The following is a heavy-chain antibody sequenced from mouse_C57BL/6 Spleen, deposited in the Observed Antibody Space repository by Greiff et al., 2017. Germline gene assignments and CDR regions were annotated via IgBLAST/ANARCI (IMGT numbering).Heavy chain of an antibody. CDR2: IRSKSSNYAT. J-gene: IGHJ2*01. V-gene: IGHV10-3*01. Sequence: EVKLVESGGGLVQPKGSLKLSCAASGFTFNTYAMHWVRQAPGKGLEWVASIRSKSSNYATYYADSVKDRFTIYRDDSQSMLYLQMHNLKTEDTAMYYCVRGYDFHFDYWGQGTTLTVSS. CDR3: VRGYDFHFDY. CDR1: GFTFNTYA. D-gene: IGHD2-4*01.